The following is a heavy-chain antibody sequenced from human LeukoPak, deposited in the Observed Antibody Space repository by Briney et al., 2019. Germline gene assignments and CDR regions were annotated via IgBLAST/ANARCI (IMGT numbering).Heavy chain of an antibody. D-gene: IGHD2-2*01. CDR2: ISGSSSYT. V-gene: IGHV3-11*03. CDR3: ARRYCNSTSCYCIDY. J-gene: IGHJ4*02. CDR1: GFTFSDYC. Sequence: PGGRPRLSCAASGFTFSDYCMSWIRQAPGKGLEWVSYISGSSSYTNYADSVKGRFTISRDNAKKSLYLQMNSLRAEDTAVYYCARRYCNSTSCYCIDYWGQGTLVTVSS.